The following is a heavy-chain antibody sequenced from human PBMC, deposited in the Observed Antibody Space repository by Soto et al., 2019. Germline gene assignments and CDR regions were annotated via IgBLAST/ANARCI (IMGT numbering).Heavy chain of an antibody. Sequence: QVQLRESGPGLVKPSQTLSLTCTVSGGSINSGGYYWNWIRQHPGKGLEWIGYMYYTGSTYYNPFFRIPVIISADTSENHLSLKLGSVTAADTAVYFWARGYRQSGYSSSWVFDYWGQGTLVNVSS. CDR3: ARGYRQSGYSSSWVFDY. V-gene: IGHV4-31*01. CDR2: MYYTGST. J-gene: IGHJ4*02. CDR1: GGSINSGGYY. D-gene: IGHD6-13*01.